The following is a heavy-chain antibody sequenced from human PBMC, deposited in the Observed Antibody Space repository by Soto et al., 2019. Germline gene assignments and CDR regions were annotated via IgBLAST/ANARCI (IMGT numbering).Heavy chain of an antibody. V-gene: IGHV1-69*13. J-gene: IGHJ4*02. Sequence: SVKVSCKASGGTFSSYAISWVRQAPGQGLEWMGGIIPIFGTANYAQKFQGRVTITADESTSTAYMELSSLRSEDTAVYYCASSAYGSGSSFDYWGQGTLVTVSS. CDR3: ASSAYGSGSSFDY. CDR2: IIPIFGTA. D-gene: IGHD3-10*01. CDR1: GGTFSSYA.